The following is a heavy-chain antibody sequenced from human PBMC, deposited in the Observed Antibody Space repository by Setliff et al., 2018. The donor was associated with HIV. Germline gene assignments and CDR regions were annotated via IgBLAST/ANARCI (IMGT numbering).Heavy chain of an antibody. CDR3: ARSDWYHGSGSHDY. J-gene: IGHJ4*02. CDR2: IKQDGSEK. CDR1: GFTLSSFW. Sequence: GGSLRLSCAASGFTLSSFWMSWVRQAPGKGLEWVANIKQDGSEKYYVDSVKGRFTISRDNAKNSLYLQMNSLRAEDTAVYYCARSDWYHGSGSHDYWGQGTLVTVSS. V-gene: IGHV3-7*01. D-gene: IGHD3-10*01.